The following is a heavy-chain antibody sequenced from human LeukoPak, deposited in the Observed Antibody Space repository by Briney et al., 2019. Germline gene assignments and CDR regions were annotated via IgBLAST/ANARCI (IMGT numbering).Heavy chain of an antibody. CDR3: ASWAGNTQSDSWSGPFDY. V-gene: IGHV3-11*04. J-gene: IGHJ4*02. Sequence: GGSLRLSCAASGFTFSDYYMSWTRQAPGKGLEWVSYISSSGSSIHFADSVKGRFTISRDNAKNSLYLQMSSLRVEDTAVYYCASWAGNTQSDSWSGPFDYWGQGTLVTVSS. CDR2: ISSSGSSI. CDR1: GFTFSDYY. D-gene: IGHD3-3*01.